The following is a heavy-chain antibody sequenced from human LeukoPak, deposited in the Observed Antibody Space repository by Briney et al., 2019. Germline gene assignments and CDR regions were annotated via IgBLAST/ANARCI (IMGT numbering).Heavy chain of an antibody. CDR1: GFRLSTYK. J-gene: IGHJ6*03. Sequence: PGGSLRLSCLASGFRLSTYKMNWVRQAPGKGLEWVSSITSSGDYLYYADSVKGRFTISRDNAKNSLYLQMNSLRAEDTAVYYCARDITYYYYMDVWGKGTTVTVSS. V-gene: IGHV3-21*01. D-gene: IGHD3-10*01. CDR2: ITSSGDYL. CDR3: ARDITYYYYMDV.